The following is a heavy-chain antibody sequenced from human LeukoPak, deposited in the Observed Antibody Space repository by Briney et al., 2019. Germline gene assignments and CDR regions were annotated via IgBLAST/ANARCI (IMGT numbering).Heavy chain of an antibody. CDR2: ISSSSSYI. CDR3: ARDRWAAGKLIVTGANWFDP. V-gene: IGHV3-21*01. Sequence: GGSLRLSCAASGFTFSSYSMNWVRQAPGKGLEWVSSISSSSSYIYYADPVKGRFTISRDNAKNSLYLQMNSLRAEDTAVYYCARDRWAAGKLIVTGANWFDPWGQGTLVTVSS. D-gene: IGHD6-13*01. J-gene: IGHJ5*02. CDR1: GFTFSSYS.